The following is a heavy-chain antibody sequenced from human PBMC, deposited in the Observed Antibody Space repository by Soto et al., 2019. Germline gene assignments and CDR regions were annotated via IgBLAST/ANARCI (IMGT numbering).Heavy chain of an antibody. D-gene: IGHD6-19*01. Sequence: QITLKESGPTLAKPTQTLTLTCTFSGFSLTTSGVGVGSIRQPQGKALEWLALLYWDHDNQYSPSLRNGLSLTTDASKSVVVLTMTNMGPGHRASYYCADGSGWVVDYGGQGTLVTVSS. CDR2: LYWDHDN. J-gene: IGHJ4*02. CDR3: ADGSGWVVDY. CDR1: GFSLTTSGVG. V-gene: IGHV2-5*02.